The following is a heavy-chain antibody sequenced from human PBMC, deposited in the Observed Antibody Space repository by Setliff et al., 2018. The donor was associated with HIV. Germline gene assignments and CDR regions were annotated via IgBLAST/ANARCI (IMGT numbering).Heavy chain of an antibody. CDR3: ARVASYDFWSGYLHYFDY. J-gene: IGHJ4*02. Sequence: PSETLSLTCTVSGGSISSGGYYWSWIRQHPGKGLEWIGYIHYSGSTHYNPSLKSRVTISVDTSKNQFSLNLTSVTAADTAVYYCARVASYDFWSGYLHYFDYWGQGTPVTVSS. CDR1: GGSISSGGYY. V-gene: IGHV4-31*03. D-gene: IGHD3-3*01. CDR2: IHYSGST.